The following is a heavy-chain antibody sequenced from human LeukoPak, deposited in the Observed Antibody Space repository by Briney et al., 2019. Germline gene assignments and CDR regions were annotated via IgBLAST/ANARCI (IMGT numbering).Heavy chain of an antibody. J-gene: IGHJ4*02. CDR2: INHSGST. Sequence: PSETLSLTCAAYGGSFSGYYWSWIRQPPGKGLEWIGEINHSGSTNYNPSLKSRVTISVDTSKNQFSLKLSSVTAADTAVYYCARGRVSGRNPSPFDYWGQGTLVTVSS. V-gene: IGHV4-34*01. D-gene: IGHD3-10*01. CDR1: GGSFSGYY. CDR3: ARGRVSGRNPSPFDY.